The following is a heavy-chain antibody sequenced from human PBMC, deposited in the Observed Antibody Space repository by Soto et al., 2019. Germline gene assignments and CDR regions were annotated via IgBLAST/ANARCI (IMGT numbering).Heavy chain of an antibody. V-gene: IGHV2-26*01. J-gene: IGHJ4*02. Sequence: SGPTLVNPTETLTLTCTVSGFSLSNARMGVSWIRQPPGKALEWLAHIFSNDEKSYSTSLKSRLTISEDTSKSQVVLTMTNMDPVDTATYYCARIVYSNYEGTDYFDYWGQGTLVTVSS. CDR2: IFSNDEK. CDR3: ARIVYSNYEGTDYFDY. CDR1: GFSLSNARMG. D-gene: IGHD4-4*01.